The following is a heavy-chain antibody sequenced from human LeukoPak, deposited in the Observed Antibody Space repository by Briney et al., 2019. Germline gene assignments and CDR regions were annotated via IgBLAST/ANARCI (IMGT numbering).Heavy chain of an antibody. CDR3: ARDGGSGWSY. CDR1: GFTFRNEW. Sequence: GGSLRLSCSGSGFTFRNEWMSWVRQAPGKGLEWVANIKQDGSEKYYVDSVKGRFTISRHNSKNTLYLQMNSLRAEDTAVYYCARDGGSGWSYWGQGTLVTVSS. D-gene: IGHD6-19*01. CDR2: IKQDGSEK. J-gene: IGHJ4*02. V-gene: IGHV3-7*03.